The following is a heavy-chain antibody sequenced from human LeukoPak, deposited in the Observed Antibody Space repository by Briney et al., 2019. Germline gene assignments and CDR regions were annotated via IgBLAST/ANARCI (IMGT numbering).Heavy chain of an antibody. J-gene: IGHJ4*02. Sequence: GGSLRLSSAASGFTFSSNAMSSVPQALGKGPEWVSAISGGGGSSYYADSVKSRVTISTDNSTNTLYLHMNSLRDEDTPVYNCAKVQSSGWYDYWGQGTLVTVSS. CDR1: GFTFSSNA. D-gene: IGHD6-19*01. CDR3: AKVQSSGWYDY. CDR2: ISGGGGSS. V-gene: IGHV3-23*01.